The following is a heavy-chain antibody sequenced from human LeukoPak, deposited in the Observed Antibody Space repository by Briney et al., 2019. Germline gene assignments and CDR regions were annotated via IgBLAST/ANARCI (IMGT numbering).Heavy chain of an antibody. J-gene: IGHJ4*02. V-gene: IGHV3-48*03. CDR1: GFTFSTYE. Sequence: PGGSLRLSCAASGFTFSTYEMNWVRQAPGQGLEWVSYISSSGSTIYYADSVKGRFTISRDNAKNSLYLQMNSLRAEDTAVYYCARDIRYSSGWLGGQGTLVTVSS. CDR2: ISSSGSTI. D-gene: IGHD6-19*01. CDR3: ARDIRYSSGWL.